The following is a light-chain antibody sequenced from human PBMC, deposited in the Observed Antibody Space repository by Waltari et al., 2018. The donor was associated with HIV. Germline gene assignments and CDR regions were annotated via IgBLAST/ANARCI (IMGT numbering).Light chain of an antibody. CDR3: ASFTGDNTVM. J-gene: IGLJ3*02. Sequence: AVTQPASVSGLPVQSTTISCTGGDSDFGLYNFFSWYQQHSGKPPKLILYDVDSRASGVSDRFSGSMSGNTASLTISGLRAEDEAHYYCASFTGDNTVMFGGGTEVTVL. V-gene: IGLV2-14*03. CDR2: DVD. CDR1: DSDFGLYNF.